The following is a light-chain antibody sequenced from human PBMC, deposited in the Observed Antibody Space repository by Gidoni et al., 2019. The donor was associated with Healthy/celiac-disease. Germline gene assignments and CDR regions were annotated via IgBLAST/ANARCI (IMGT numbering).Light chain of an antibody. J-gene: IGKJ5*01. CDR1: QGISSY. V-gene: IGKV1-9*01. CDR2: AAS. Sequence: DIQFTPSPSFLSASVGDRVTITCRASQGISSYLAWYQQKPGKAPKLLIYAASTLQSGVPSRFSGSGSGTEFTLTISSLQPEDFATYYCQQLNSYPPTFXQXTRLEIK. CDR3: QQLNSYPPT.